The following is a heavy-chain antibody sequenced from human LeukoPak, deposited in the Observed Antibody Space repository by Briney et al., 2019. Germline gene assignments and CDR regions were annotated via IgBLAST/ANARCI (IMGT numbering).Heavy chain of an antibody. CDR1: GGSISSYY. V-gene: IGHV4-59*01. CDR2: IYYSGST. J-gene: IGHJ4*02. D-gene: IGHD2-15*01. Sequence: PSETLSLTCTVSGGSISSYYWSWIRQPPGKGLEWIGYIYYSGSTNYNPSLKSRVTISVDTSKNQFSLKLSSVTAADTAVYYCARVSCSGGSCSFDYWGQGTLVTVSS. CDR3: ARVSCSGGSCSFDY.